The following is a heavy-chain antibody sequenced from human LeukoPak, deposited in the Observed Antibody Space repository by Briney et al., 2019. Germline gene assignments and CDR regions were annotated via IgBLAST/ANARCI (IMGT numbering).Heavy chain of an antibody. D-gene: IGHD1-7*01. J-gene: IGHJ6*03. Sequence: ASVKVSCKASGYTFTGYYMHWVRQAPGQGLEWIGWINPNSGGTNYAQKFQGRVTMTRDTSISTAYMELSRLRSDDTAVYYCAREAFPGTGTTYYYYYMDVWGKGTTVTVSS. CDR1: GYTFTGYY. CDR2: INPNSGGT. CDR3: AREAFPGTGTTYYYYYMDV. V-gene: IGHV1-2*02.